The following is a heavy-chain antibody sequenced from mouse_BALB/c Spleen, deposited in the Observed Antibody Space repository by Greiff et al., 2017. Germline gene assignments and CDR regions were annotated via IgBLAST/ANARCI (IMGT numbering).Heavy chain of an antibody. V-gene: IGHV5-6-3*01. CDR2: INSNGGST. Sequence: EVHLVESGGGLVQPGGSLKLSCAASGFTFSSYGMSWVRQTPDKRLELVATINSNGGSTYYPDSVKGRFTISRDNAKNTLYLQMSSLKSEDTAMYYCAREGLLPYYFDYWGQGTTLTVSS. CDR1: GFTFSSYG. CDR3: AREGLLPYYFDY. J-gene: IGHJ2*01. D-gene: IGHD1-1*01.